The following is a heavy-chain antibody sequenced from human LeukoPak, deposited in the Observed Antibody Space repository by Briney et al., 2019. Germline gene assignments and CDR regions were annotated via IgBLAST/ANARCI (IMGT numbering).Heavy chain of an antibody. J-gene: IGHJ3*02. V-gene: IGHV4-34*01. CDR3: ARGVSLASGSQINAFDI. CDR2: INHSGST. Sequence: PSETLSLTCAVYGGSFSGYYWSWIRQPPGKGLGWIGEINHSGSTNYNPSLKSRVTISVDTSKNQFSLKLSSVTAADTAVYYCARGVSLASGSQINAFDIWGQGTMVTVSS. D-gene: IGHD1-26*01. CDR1: GGSFSGYY.